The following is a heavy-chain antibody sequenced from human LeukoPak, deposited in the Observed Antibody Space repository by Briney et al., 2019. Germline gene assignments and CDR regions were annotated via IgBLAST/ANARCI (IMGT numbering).Heavy chain of an antibody. CDR1: GGTFSTYS. CDR3: ARAGYSGNFRGGQYYYMDV. D-gene: IGHD1-26*01. V-gene: IGHV1-69*13. J-gene: IGHJ6*03. Sequence: VASVKVSCKASGGTFSTYSISWVRQAPGHGLEWMGGIIPLFGTADYAQMFQDRVTITADESTTTAYMELTSLRSEDTAVYYCARAGYSGNFRGGQYYYMDVWGTGTTVTVSS. CDR2: IIPLFGTA.